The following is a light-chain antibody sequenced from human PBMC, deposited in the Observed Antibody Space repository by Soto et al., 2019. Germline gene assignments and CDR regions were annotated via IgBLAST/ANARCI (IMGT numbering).Light chain of an antibody. Sequence: EIVLTQSPVTLSLSPGERATLSCRASQSVRTYLAWYQVKPGQAPRLLIYDASSRATGIPDRFSGSGSGTDFTLAISRLEPEDFAVYFCQQYGSSPTTFGQGTKVDIK. V-gene: IGKV3-20*01. J-gene: IGKJ1*01. CDR3: QQYGSSPTT. CDR1: QSVRTY. CDR2: DAS.